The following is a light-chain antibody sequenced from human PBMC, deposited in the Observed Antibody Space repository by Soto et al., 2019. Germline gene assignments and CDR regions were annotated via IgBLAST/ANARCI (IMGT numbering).Light chain of an antibody. CDR2: DVS. CDR1: SSDVGGYNY. V-gene: IGLV2-14*01. CDR3: SSYTSSSTPV. J-gene: IGLJ1*01. Sequence: LSQPASVSGSPGQSITISCTGTSSDVGGYNYVSWYQQHPGKAPKLMIYDVSNRPSGVSNRFSGSKSGNTASLTISGLQAEDEADYYCSSYTSSSTPVFGTGTKVTVL.